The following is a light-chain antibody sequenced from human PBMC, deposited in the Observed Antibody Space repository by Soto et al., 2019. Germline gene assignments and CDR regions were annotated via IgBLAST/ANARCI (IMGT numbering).Light chain of an antibody. V-gene: IGKV3-20*01. CDR3: QQYGSSFAT. J-gene: IGKJ1*01. Sequence: EIVLTQSPGTLSLSPGERATLSCRASQSVDSTYLAWYQQKPGQAPRLLIYAASSRAAGIPDRFSGSGSGPHVTIAIRRLEPEDFGVYYFQQYGSSFATFGQGTHVE. CDR1: QSVDSTY. CDR2: AAS.